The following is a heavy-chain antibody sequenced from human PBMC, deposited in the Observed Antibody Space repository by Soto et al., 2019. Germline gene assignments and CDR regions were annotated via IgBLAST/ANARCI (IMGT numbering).Heavy chain of an antibody. CDR1: GFTVSSTY. Sequence: GGSLRLSCAASGFTVSSTYMSWVRQAPGKGLEWVSFIYSGSSTYYADSVKGRFTISRDNSKNTLYLQMNSLRAEDTAVYYCARDRNTLYGMDVWGQGTTVTVSS. D-gene: IGHD2-2*02. CDR2: IYSGSST. V-gene: IGHV3-66*01. J-gene: IGHJ6*02. CDR3: ARDRNTLYGMDV.